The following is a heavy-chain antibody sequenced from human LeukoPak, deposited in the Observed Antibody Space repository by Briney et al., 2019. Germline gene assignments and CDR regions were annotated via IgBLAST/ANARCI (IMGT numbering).Heavy chain of an antibody. CDR3: ARHAPYYYGSGSYNNWFDP. J-gene: IGHJ5*02. Sequence: TSETLSLTCTVSGGSISSYYWSWIRQPPGKGLEWIGEINHSGSTNYNPSLKSRVTISVDTSKNQFSLRLSSVTAADAAVFYCARHAPYYYGSGSYNNWFDPWGQGTLVTVSS. D-gene: IGHD3-10*01. CDR1: GGSISSYY. CDR2: INHSGST. V-gene: IGHV4-34*01.